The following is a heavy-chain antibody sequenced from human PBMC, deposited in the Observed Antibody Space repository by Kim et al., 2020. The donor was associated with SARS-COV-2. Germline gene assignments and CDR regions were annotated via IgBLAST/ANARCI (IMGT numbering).Heavy chain of an antibody. J-gene: IGHJ4*02. CDR1: GFTFSSYE. CDR3: ARAMVVVAATDY. Sequence: GGSLRLSCAASGFTFSSYEMNWVRQAPGKGLEWVSYISSSGSTIYYADSVKGRFTISRDNAKNSLYLQMNSLRAEDTAVYYCARAMVVVAATDYWGQGTLVTVSS. V-gene: IGHV3-48*03. D-gene: IGHD2-15*01. CDR2: ISSSGSTI.